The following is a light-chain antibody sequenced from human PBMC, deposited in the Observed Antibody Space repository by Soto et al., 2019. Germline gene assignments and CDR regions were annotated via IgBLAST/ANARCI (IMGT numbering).Light chain of an antibody. J-gene: IGKJ4*01. CDR1: QSITTW. Sequence: DIPMTHSPSTLSASWLYRFTMTCRSSQSITTWLAWYQQKAGKAPNLLIYRASILETGVPSRFTGSASGTEFTLTISSLQPDDFATYYCQQHSNYPITFGGGTKV. CDR3: QQHSNYPIT. V-gene: IGKV1-5*03. CDR2: RAS.